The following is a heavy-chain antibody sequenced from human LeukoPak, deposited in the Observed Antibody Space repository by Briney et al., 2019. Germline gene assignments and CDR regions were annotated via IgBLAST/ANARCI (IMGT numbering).Heavy chain of an antibody. D-gene: IGHD2-2*01. CDR3: ARRVVVPAAPYYFDY. CDR1: GFIFSSYW. V-gene: IGHV3-74*01. CDR2: INSDGSST. J-gene: IGHJ4*02. Sequence: GGSLRLSCAASGFIFSSYWMHWVHQAPGKGLVWVSRINSDGSSTSYADSVKGRFTISRDNAKNTLYLQMNSLRAEDTAVYYCARRVVVPAAPYYFDYWGQGTLVTVSS.